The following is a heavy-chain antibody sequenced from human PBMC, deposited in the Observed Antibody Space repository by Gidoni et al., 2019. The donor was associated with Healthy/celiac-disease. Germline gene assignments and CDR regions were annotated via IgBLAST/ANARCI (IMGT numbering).Heavy chain of an antibody. Sequence: QLQLQESGPGLVKPSETLSLPCTVYGGSISSSSYYWGWIRQPPGKGLEWIGSIYYSGSTYYNPSLKSRVTISVDTSKNQFSLKLSSVTAADTAVYYCARLLHWFDPWGQGTLVTVSS. CDR3: ARLLHWFDP. CDR2: IYYSGST. CDR1: GGSISSSSYY. J-gene: IGHJ5*02. V-gene: IGHV4-39*01.